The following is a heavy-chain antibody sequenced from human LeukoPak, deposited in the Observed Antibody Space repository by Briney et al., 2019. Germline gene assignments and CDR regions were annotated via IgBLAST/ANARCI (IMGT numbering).Heavy chain of an antibody. D-gene: IGHD5-24*01. Sequence: PGGSLRLSCAASGFTFSSYAMHWVRQAPGKGLEWVAVISYDGSNKYYADSVKDRFTISRDIPRNTLYLQMNSLRDDDTAVYYCAKRLRDGYNSPIDYWGQGILVTVSS. CDR1: GFTFSSYA. CDR2: ISYDGSNK. V-gene: IGHV3-30*04. J-gene: IGHJ4*02. CDR3: AKRLRDGYNSPIDY.